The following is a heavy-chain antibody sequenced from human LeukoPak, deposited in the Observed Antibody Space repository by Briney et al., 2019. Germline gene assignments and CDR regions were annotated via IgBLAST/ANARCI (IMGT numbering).Heavy chain of an antibody. J-gene: IGHJ4*02. CDR2: ISAYNGNT. Sequence: GASVKVSCKASGYTFTSYRISWVQQAPGQGLEWMGWISAYNGNTDYAQSLQGRVTMTIDTSTSTVYMELRSLRSDDTAVYYCARDVGRSYDLDYWGQGTLVTVSS. D-gene: IGHD3-16*01. V-gene: IGHV1-18*01. CDR1: GYTFTSYR. CDR3: ARDVGRSYDLDY.